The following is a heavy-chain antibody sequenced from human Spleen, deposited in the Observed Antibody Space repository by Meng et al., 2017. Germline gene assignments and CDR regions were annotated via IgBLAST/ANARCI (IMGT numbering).Heavy chain of an antibody. V-gene: IGHV1-69*01. CDR2: IIPIFSKA. D-gene: IGHD6-19*01. CDR1: GGTFSSYA. J-gene: IGHJ5*02. Sequence: QVGLGQSGAEVKKPGSSVKVSCKASGGTFSSYAISWVRQAPGQGLEWMGGIIPIFSKADYAQKFQGRVTITADESTSTAYMELSSLGSDDTAVYYCARTPDGEIAVAGTSPFDPWGQGTLVTVSS. CDR3: ARTPDGEIAVAGTSPFDP.